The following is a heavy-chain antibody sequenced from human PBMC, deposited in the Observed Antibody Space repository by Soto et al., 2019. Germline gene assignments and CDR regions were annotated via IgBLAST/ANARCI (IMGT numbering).Heavy chain of an antibody. CDR1: GCSISSYY. Sequence: LSLTCTVSGCSISSYYWSWIRQPPRKGLEWIGCIDYSRSTNYNPTLKSRVTISVDTSKNQFSLKLSSVTDADTAVYYCAKTYYDSSGYYLYFDYWGQGTLVTVSS. V-gene: IGHV4-59*01. CDR2: IDYSRST. J-gene: IGHJ4*02. CDR3: AKTYYDSSGYYLYFDY. D-gene: IGHD3-22*01.